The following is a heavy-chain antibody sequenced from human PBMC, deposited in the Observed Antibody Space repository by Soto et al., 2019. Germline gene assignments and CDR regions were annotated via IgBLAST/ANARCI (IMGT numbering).Heavy chain of an antibody. CDR1: GDSVSSNSAA. V-gene: IGHV6-1*01. Sequence: QVQLQQSGPGLVKPSQTLSLTCAISGDSVSSNSAAWNWIRQSPSRGLEWLGRTYYRSKWYNDYAGSVKSPIAIHHDTSKIHVSLQLNSVTPEDTAVYYCARGRRGNWNYCLRSHYGMDVWGQGTTVTVSS. J-gene: IGHJ6*02. CDR2: TYYRSKWYN. CDR3: ARGRRGNWNYCLRSHYGMDV. D-gene: IGHD1-7*01.